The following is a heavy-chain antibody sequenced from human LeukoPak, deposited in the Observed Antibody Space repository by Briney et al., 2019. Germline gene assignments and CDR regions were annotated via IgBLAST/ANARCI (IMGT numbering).Heavy chain of an antibody. D-gene: IGHD3-22*01. CDR3: ARDSSNDTTGWFDP. Sequence: SVKVSCKASGGTFSSYAISWVRQAPGQGLEWMGRIIPIFGTANYAQKFQGRVTITTDESTSTAYMELSSLRSEDTAVYYCARDSSNDTTGWFDPWGQGTLVTVSS. CDR1: GGTFSSYA. V-gene: IGHV1-69*05. CDR2: IIPIFGTA. J-gene: IGHJ5*02.